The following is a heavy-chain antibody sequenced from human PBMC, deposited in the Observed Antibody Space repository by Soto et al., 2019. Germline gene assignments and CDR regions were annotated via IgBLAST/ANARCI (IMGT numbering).Heavy chain of an antibody. CDR2: ISYDGSNK. V-gene: IGHV3-30*18. CDR3: AKDAGKGSGSYYYFDY. J-gene: IGHJ4*02. CDR1: GFTFSSYG. D-gene: IGHD1-26*01. Sequence: GGSLRLSCAASGFTFSSYGMHWVRQAPGKGLEWVAVISYDGSNKYYADSVKGRFTISRDNSKNTLYLQMNSLRAEDTAVYYCAKDAGKGSGSYYYFDYWGQGTLVTVSS.